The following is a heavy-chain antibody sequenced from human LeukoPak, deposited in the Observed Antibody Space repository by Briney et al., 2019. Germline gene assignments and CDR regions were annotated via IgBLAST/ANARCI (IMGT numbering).Heavy chain of an antibody. CDR3: TSRRSGWPYYYYYYYMDV. D-gene: IGHD6-19*01. V-gene: IGHV3-73*01. Sequence: PGGSLRLSCAASGFTFSGSAMHWVRQASGKGLEWVGRIRSKANSYATAYAASVKGRFTISRDDSKNTAYLQMNSLKTEDTAVYYCTSRRSGWPYYYYYYYMDVWGKGTTVTVSS. CDR1: GFTFSGSA. J-gene: IGHJ6*03. CDR2: IRSKANSYAT.